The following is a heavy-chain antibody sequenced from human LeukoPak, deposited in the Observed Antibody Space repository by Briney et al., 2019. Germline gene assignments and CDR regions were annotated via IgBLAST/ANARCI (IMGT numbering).Heavy chain of an antibody. CDR3: ARVHRLYYYGMDV. Sequence: PGGSLRLSCAASGFTFSSYSMNWVRQAPGKGLEWVSYISSSSSTIYYADSVKGQFTISRDNAKNSLYLQMNSLRAEDTAVYYCARVHRLYYYGMDVWGQGTTVTVSS. J-gene: IGHJ6*02. CDR1: GFTFSSYS. CDR2: ISSSSSTI. D-gene: IGHD1-14*01. V-gene: IGHV3-48*04.